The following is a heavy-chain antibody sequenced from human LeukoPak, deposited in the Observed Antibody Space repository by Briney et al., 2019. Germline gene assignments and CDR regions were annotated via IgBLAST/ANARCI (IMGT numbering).Heavy chain of an antibody. J-gene: IGHJ4*02. D-gene: IGHD5-18*01. CDR3: ARVLDVDTAVFHYYFDF. CDR2: IYPADSDT. Sequence: GESLKISCQGSGYSFNAYWVGWVRQMPGKGLEWMGIIYPADSDTRYSPSFQGQVTISADKSINTAYLQWRTLKASDSAIYYCARVLDVDTAVFHYYFDFWGQGTLVTVSS. CDR1: GYSFNAYW. V-gene: IGHV5-51*01.